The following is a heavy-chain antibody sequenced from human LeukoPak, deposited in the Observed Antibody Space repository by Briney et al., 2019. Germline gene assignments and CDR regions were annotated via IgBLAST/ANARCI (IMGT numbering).Heavy chain of an antibody. V-gene: IGHV3-23*01. CDR1: GFTFSSYA. CDR2: ISGSGGST. J-gene: IGHJ1*01. CDR3: ASEEYYGSSGWVVQY. D-gene: IGHD3-22*01. Sequence: PGGSLRLSCAASGFTFSSYAMSWVRQAPGKGLEWVSAISGSGGSTYYADSVKGRFTISRDNSKNTLYLQMNSLRAEDTAVYYCASEEYYGSSGWVVQYWGQGTLVTVSS.